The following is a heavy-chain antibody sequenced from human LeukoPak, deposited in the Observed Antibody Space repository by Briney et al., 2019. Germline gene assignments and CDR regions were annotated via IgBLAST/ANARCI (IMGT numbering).Heavy chain of an antibody. Sequence: GGSLRLSCVASGFTFSRSEMNWVRQAPGKGLEWVSYISGGSDFIYYTDSVKGRFTISRDNSENSLYMEMNSLRADDTAVYYCAKGDWPINYWGQGTLVTVSS. CDR2: ISGGSDFI. D-gene: IGHD3-9*01. J-gene: IGHJ4*02. CDR1: GFTFSRSE. CDR3: AKGDWPINY. V-gene: IGHV3-48*03.